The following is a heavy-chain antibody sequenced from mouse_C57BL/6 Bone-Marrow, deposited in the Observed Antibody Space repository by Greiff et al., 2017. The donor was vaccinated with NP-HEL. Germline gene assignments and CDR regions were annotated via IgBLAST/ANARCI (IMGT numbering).Heavy chain of an antibody. CDR1: DSEVFPIAY. CDR3: ARSERIITTVVESFWYFDV. CDR2: ILPSIGRT. J-gene: IGHJ1*03. D-gene: IGHD1-1*01. Sequence: QVQLQQSGSELRSPGSSVKLSCKDFDSEVFPIAYMSWVRQKPGHGFEWIGGILPSIGRTIYGEKFEDKATLDADTLSNTAYLELNSLTSEDSAIYYCARSERIITTVVESFWYFDVWGTGTTVTVSS. V-gene: IGHV15-2*01.